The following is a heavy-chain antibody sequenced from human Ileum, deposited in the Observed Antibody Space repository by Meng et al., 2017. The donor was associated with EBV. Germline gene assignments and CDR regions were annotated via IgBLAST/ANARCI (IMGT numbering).Heavy chain of an antibody. V-gene: IGHV4-34*01. CDR3: ARGFYTYGSSCFDY. Sequence: QGQRQQCGAGLLHPSDTLSLTCAVYGGSFSCTYWTGIRQPPGKGLEWIGEINHSGSPNNTPPLKSRVTIPVDKNQFSLKLSSVTAADTAVYYCARGFYTYGSSCFDYWGQGTLVTVSS. D-gene: IGHD6-13*01. CDR2: INHSGSP. CDR1: GGSFSCTY. J-gene: IGHJ4*02.